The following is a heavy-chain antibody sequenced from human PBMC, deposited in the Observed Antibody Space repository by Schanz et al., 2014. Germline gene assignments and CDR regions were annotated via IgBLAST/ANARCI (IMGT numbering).Heavy chain of an antibody. CDR1: GFTFRSHG. Sequence: VQLVESGGGVVQPGRSLRLSCAASGFTFRSHGMHWVRQAPGKGLEWVANIKQDGIEKYYVDSVKGRFTISRDNAKNSLYLQMNSLTADDTAVYYCARDKGGYYPFDYWGRGTLVTVSS. J-gene: IGHJ4*02. CDR2: IKQDGIEK. D-gene: IGHD3-3*01. V-gene: IGHV3-7*01. CDR3: ARDKGGYYPFDY.